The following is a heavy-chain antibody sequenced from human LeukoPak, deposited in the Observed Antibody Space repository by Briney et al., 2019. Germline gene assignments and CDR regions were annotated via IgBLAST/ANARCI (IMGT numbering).Heavy chain of an antibody. CDR2: IYYSGST. D-gene: IGHD3-22*01. CDR1: GFTFSMYW. J-gene: IGHJ4*02. CDR3: ARPFGYYDSSGYFDY. V-gene: IGHV4-39*01. Sequence: PGGSLRLSCAASGFTFSMYWMSWVRQAPGKGLEWIGSIYYSGSTYYNPSLKSRVTISVDTSKNQFSLKLSSVTAADTAVYYCARPFGYYDSSGYFDYWGQGTLVTVSS.